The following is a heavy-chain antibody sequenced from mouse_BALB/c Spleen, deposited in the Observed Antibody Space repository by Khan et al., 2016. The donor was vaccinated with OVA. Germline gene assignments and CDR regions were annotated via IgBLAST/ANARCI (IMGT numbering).Heavy chain of an antibody. J-gene: IGHJ3*01. CDR3: ARRNYFGYTFVY. Sequence: QVQLKQSGAELARPGASVKLSCKASGYTFTDYYINWVKLRTGQGLEWIGEISPGSGDTYYNERFKGKATLTADKSSSTAYMQLSSLTSEASAVYFCARRNYFGYTFVYWGQGTLVTVSA. D-gene: IGHD1-2*01. CDR1: GYTFTDYY. CDR2: ISPGSGDT. V-gene: IGHV1-77*01.